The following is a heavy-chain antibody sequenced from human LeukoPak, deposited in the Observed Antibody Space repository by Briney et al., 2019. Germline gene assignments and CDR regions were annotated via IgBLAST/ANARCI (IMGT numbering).Heavy chain of an antibody. V-gene: IGHV4-59*01. Sequence: SETLSLTCTVSGGSISSYYWSWIRQPPGKGLEWIGYIYYSGSTNYNPSLKSRVTISVDTSKNQFSLKLSSVTAADTAVYYCAREYAAGNWFDPWGQGTLVTVSS. CDR3: AREYAAGNWFDP. CDR2: IYYSGST. CDR1: GGSISSYY. J-gene: IGHJ5*02.